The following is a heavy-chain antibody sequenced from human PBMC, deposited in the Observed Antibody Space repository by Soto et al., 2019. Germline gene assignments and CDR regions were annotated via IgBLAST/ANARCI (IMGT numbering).Heavy chain of an antibody. CDR3: AKKGRDCSGGSCEGAFAI. CDR1: GFTFSTFA. J-gene: IGHJ3*02. CDR2: ISGSGGST. V-gene: IGHV3-23*01. Sequence: VQLLESGGGLVQPGGSLRLSCAASGFTFSTFAMSWVRQAPGMGLEWVSVISGSGGSTYYADSVKGRFTISRDNSKNTLYLQMNSLGVEDTAVYYCAKKGRDCSGGSCEGAFAIWGQGTMVTVSS. D-gene: IGHD2-15*01.